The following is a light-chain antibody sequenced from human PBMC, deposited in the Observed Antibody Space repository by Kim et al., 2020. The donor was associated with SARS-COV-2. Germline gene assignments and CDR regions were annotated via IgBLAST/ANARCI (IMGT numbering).Light chain of an antibody. CDR1: RSVSSY. Sequence: EIVLTQSPATLSLSPGERATLSCRASRSVSSYLAWYQQKPGQAPRLLIYDVSNRATGIPARFSGTGSGTDFTLTISGLETEDFAVYYCQHRSNWPLTFGGGTKVDIK. CDR2: DVS. J-gene: IGKJ4*01. V-gene: IGKV3-11*01. CDR3: QHRSNWPLT.